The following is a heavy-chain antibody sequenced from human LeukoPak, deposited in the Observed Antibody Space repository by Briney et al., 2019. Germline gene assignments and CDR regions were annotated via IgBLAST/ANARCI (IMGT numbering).Heavy chain of an antibody. Sequence: SETLSLTCAVYGGSFSDYYWTWIRQPPGKGLEWIGEINHSGSTNYNPSLKSRVTISVDTSKNQFSLKLGSVTAADTAVYYCARIRIGNSFYYYYYYGMDVWGQGTTVTVSS. J-gene: IGHJ6*02. CDR2: INHSGST. CDR3: ARIRIGNSFYYYYYYGMDV. V-gene: IGHV4-34*01. D-gene: IGHD4-23*01. CDR1: GGSFSDYY.